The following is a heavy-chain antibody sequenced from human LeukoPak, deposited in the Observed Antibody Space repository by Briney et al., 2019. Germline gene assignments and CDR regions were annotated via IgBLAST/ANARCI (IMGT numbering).Heavy chain of an antibody. Sequence: ASVTVSCKASLYTFTSYVISWVRPAPGQGRAWMGWISAYNGNTNYAQKLQGRVTMTTDTSTRTAYMELRSLRSDDTAVYYCATQYCSSTSCYPYWVDYWGQGTLVTVSS. V-gene: IGHV1-18*01. CDR3: ATQYCSSTSCYPYWVDY. CDR2: ISAYNGNT. D-gene: IGHD2-2*01. J-gene: IGHJ4*02. CDR1: LYTFTSYV.